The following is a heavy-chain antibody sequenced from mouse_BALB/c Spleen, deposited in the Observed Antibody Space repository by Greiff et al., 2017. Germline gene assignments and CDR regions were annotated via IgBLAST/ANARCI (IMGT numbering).Heavy chain of an antibody. CDR3: ARTHGLYWYFDV. V-gene: IGHV1-7*01. CDR1: GYTFTSYW. Sequence: VQLQQSGAELAKPGASVKMSCKASGYTFTSYWMHWVKQRPGQGLEWIGYINPSTGYTEYNQKFKDKATLTADKSSSTAYMQLSSLTSEDSAVYYCARTHGLYWYFDVWGAGTTVTVSS. CDR2: INPSTGYT. J-gene: IGHJ1*01. D-gene: IGHD2-2*01.